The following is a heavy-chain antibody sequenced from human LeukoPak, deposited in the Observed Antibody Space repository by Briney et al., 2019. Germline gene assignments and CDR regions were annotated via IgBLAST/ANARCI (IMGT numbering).Heavy chain of an antibody. J-gene: IGHJ3*02. CDR1: GYTFTSYY. CDR2: INTSGGST. CDR3: AGLIVGDDAFDI. D-gene: IGHD1-26*01. Sequence: ASVKVSFKASGYTFTSYYMHWVRQPPGQGLEWMGIINTSGGSTSYAQKFQSRVSMTRNMSTSTVYMELSSLRSEDTAVYYCAGLIVGDDAFDIWGEGTMVTVSS. V-gene: IGHV1-46*01.